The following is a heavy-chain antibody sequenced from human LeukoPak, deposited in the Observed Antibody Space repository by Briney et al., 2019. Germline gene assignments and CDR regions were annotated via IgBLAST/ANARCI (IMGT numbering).Heavy chain of an antibody. CDR3: AKDPSSGFADGDAFDI. V-gene: IGHV3-23*01. CDR1: GFSFSYYA. Sequence: GGSLRLSCAASGFSFSYYAMSWVRQAPGKGLEWVSGISSGGGTTYYEDSVKGRFTISRDNSKTTLYLLMNSLRAEDTAVYFWAKDPSSGFADGDAFDIWGQGTMVTVSS. J-gene: IGHJ3*02. CDR2: ISSGGGTT. D-gene: IGHD3-10*01.